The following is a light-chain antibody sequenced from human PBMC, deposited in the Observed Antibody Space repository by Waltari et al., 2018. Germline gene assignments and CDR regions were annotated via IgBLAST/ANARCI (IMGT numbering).Light chain of an antibody. CDR1: ALPKQS. V-gene: IGLV3-25*03. J-gene: IGLJ1*01. Sequence: SYELTQPPSVSVSPGQTARITCSGDALPKQSAYWYQQKPDQAPVLLIYKDSEGPSGIPERFSGSSSGTTVTLTISGVQADDEADYYCQSADSSGTQGVFGTGTKVTVL. CDR2: KDS. CDR3: QSADSSGTQGV.